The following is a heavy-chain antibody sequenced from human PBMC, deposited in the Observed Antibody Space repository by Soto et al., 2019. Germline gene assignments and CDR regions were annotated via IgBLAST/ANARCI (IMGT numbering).Heavy chain of an antibody. CDR1: GGAFSGYY. V-gene: IGHV4-34*01. D-gene: IGHD1-26*01. J-gene: IGHJ4*02. CDR2: INHSGST. CDR3: ARGKVRYSGSYYGGFDY. Sequence: QVQLQQWGAGLLKPSETLSLTCAVYGGAFSGYYWSWIRQPPGRGLEWIGEINHSGSTNYNPSLKSRVTISVDTSKNQFSLKLSSVTAADTAVYYCARGKVRYSGSYYGGFDYWGQGTLVTVSS.